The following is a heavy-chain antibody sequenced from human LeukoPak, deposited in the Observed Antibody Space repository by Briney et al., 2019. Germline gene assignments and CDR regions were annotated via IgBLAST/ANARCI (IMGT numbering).Heavy chain of an antibody. Sequence: GGSLRLSCAASGFIFSDYYMSWIRQAPGKGLEWVSYISSDGHSTYYADSVKGRFTISRDNSKNTLYLQMNSLRAEDTAVYYCLTRSLVAVTGNYYMDVWGKGTTVTVSS. CDR1: GFIFSDYY. V-gene: IGHV3-11*01. J-gene: IGHJ6*03. D-gene: IGHD6-19*01. CDR3: LTRSLVAVTGNYYMDV. CDR2: ISSDGHST.